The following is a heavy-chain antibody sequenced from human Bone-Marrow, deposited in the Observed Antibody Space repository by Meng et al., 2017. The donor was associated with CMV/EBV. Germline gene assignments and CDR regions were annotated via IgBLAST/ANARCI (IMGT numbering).Heavy chain of an antibody. V-gene: IGHV1-2*02. Sequence: ASVKVSCKASGYTFTGYYMHWVRQAPGQGLEWMGWINPNSGGTNYAQKFQGRVTITRNTSISTAYMELSSLRSEDTAVYYCARMTKTYYDFWSGYSGWYYYGMDVWGQGTTVTVSS. J-gene: IGHJ6*02. CDR3: ARMTKTYYDFWSGYSGWYYYGMDV. CDR2: INPNSGGT. D-gene: IGHD3-3*01. CDR1: GYTFTGYY.